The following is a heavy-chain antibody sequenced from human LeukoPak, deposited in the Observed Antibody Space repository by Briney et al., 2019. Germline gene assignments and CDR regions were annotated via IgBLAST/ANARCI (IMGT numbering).Heavy chain of an antibody. V-gene: IGHV4-39*01. J-gene: IGHJ5*02. D-gene: IGHD4-17*01. CDR1: GGSISSYY. CDR3: ARAPTTVTTNWFDP. CDR2: IYYSGST. Sequence: SETLSLTCTVSGGSISSYYWGWIRQPPGKGLEWIGSIYYSGSTYYNPSLKSRVTISVDTSKNQFSLKLSSVTAADTAVYYCARAPTTVTTNWFDPWGQGTLVTVSS.